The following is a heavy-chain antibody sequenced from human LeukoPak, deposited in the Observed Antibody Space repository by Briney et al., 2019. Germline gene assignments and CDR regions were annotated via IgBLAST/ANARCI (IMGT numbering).Heavy chain of an antibody. J-gene: IGHJ4*02. V-gene: IGHV1-2*02. CDR3: AMLMQLVRGSDY. D-gene: IGHD6-13*01. CDR1: GYTFTGYY. CDR2: INPNSGGT. Sequence: ASVKVSCKASGYTFTGYYMHWVRQAPGQGLEWMGWINPNSGGTNYAQKFQGRVTMTRDTSISTAYMELSRLRSDDTAVYYCAMLMQLVRGSDYWGQGTLVTVSS.